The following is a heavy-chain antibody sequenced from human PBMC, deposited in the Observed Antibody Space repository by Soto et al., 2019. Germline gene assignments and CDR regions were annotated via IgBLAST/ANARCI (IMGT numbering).Heavy chain of an antibody. CDR3: ARIGVRPIAAAEGVDY. CDR2: INHSGST. V-gene: IGHV4-34*01. D-gene: IGHD6-13*01. CDR1: GGSISSGGYY. J-gene: IGHJ4*02. Sequence: SETLSLTCAVSGGSISSGGYYWSWIRQPPGKGLEWIGEINHSGSTNYNPSLKSRVTISVDTSKNQFSLKLSSVTAADTAVYYCARIGVRPIAAAEGVDYWGQGTLVTVSS.